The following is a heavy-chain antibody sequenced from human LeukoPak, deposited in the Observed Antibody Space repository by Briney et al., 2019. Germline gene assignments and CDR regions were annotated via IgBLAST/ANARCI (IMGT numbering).Heavy chain of an antibody. CDR2: INHSGST. Sequence: SETLSLTCAVYGGSFSGYYWSWIRQPPGKGLEWIGEINHSGSTNYNPSLKSRVTISVDTSKNQFSLKLSSVTAADTAVYYCARQSNDYVWGSYQSAFGYWGQGTLVTVSS. CDR1: GGSFSGYY. J-gene: IGHJ4*02. CDR3: ARQSNDYVWGSYQSAFGY. D-gene: IGHD3-16*01. V-gene: IGHV4-34*01.